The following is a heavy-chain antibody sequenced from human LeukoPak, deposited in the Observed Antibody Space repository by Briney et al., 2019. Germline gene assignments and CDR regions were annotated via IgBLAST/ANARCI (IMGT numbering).Heavy chain of an antibody. D-gene: IGHD4-17*01. CDR3: ARVRYGDYVHDY. CDR2: INPSGGST. CDR1: GYTFTTYY. Sequence: ASVKVSCKASGYTFTTYYMHWVRQAPGQGLEWMGIINPSGGSTSYAQKFQGRVTMTRDTSTSTVYMELSSLRSEDTAVYYCARVRYGDYVHDYWGQGTLVTVSS. J-gene: IGHJ4*02. V-gene: IGHV1-46*01.